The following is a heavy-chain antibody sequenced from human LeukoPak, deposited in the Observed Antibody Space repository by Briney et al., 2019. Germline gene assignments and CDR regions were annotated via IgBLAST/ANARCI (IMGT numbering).Heavy chain of an antibody. CDR3: ARGRETYYYDSSGYNPIDY. D-gene: IGHD3-22*01. V-gene: IGHV3-11*04. J-gene: IGHJ4*02. Sequence: GGSLRLSCAASGFTFDDYGMSWVRQAPGEGLEWVSYISSSGSTIYYADSVEGRFTISRDNAKNSLYLQMNSLRAEDTAVYYCARGRETYYYDSSGYNPIDYWGQGTLVTVSS. CDR1: GFTFDDYG. CDR2: ISSSGSTI.